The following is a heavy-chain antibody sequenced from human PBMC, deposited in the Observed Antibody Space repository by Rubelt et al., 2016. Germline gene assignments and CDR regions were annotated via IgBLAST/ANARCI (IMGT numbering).Heavy chain of an antibody. CDR1: GGSINSYF. CDR3: ARLLRSYGYFDR. V-gene: IGHV4-59*08. J-gene: IGHJ2*01. Sequence: QVQLQESGPRLVKPSETLSLTCTVSGGSINSYFWSWVRQPPGKGLEWIGYIYYTGGTNYNPSLKSRVTISVDTSKNQFSLKLSSVTAEDTVVNYVARLLRSYGYFDRWGRGTLITVSS. CDR2: IYYTGGT.